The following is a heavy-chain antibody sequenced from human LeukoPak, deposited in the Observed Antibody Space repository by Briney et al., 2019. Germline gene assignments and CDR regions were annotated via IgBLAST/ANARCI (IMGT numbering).Heavy chain of an antibody. D-gene: IGHD4-17*01. J-gene: IGHJ2*01. CDR1: GYSFTSYW. V-gene: IGHV5-51*01. CDR2: IYPGDSDT. CDR3: ARRVTTPYWYFDL. Sequence: GESLKISCKGSGYSFTSYWIGWVRQMPGKGLEWMGIIYPGDSDTRYSPSFQGQVTISADKSIFTAYLQWNSLKASDTAMYYCARRVTTPYWYFDLWGRGTLVTVSS.